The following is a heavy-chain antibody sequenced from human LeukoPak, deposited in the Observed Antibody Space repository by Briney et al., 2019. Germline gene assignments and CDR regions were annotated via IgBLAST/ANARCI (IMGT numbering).Heavy chain of an antibody. CDR2: IYPSNSYT. D-gene: IGHD1-1*01. J-gene: IGHJ4*02. CDR3: SRHGSRGRYNWGVFDY. V-gene: IGHV5-51*01. Sequence: GGSPKISCKGSGYSFTTYWIGWVRQMPGKALEWMGIIYPSNSYTKYSPSFQGQVTISVDNANNSAYLQWPSLKASDTAMHYGSRHGSRGRYNWGVFDYWGQGTLVTVSS. CDR1: GYSFTTYW.